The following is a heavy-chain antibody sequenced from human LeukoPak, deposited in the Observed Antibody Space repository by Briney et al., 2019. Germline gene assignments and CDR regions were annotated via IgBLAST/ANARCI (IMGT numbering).Heavy chain of an antibody. Sequence: PGGSLRLSCAASRFTFSSYAMSWVRQAPGKGLEWVSGISGTGDSTFYADSVKGRFTISRDNSKNTLYLQMNTLRAEDTAVYYCAKDAHYYDSGGYYAPFDCWGQGTLVTVSS. V-gene: IGHV3-23*01. CDR2: ISGTGDST. D-gene: IGHD3-22*01. CDR1: RFTFSSYA. CDR3: AKDAHYYDSGGYYAPFDC. J-gene: IGHJ4*02.